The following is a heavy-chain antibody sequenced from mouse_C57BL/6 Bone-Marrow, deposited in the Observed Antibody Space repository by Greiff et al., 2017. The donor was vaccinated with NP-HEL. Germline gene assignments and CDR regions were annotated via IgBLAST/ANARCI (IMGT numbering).Heavy chain of an antibody. D-gene: IGHD2-14*01. V-gene: IGHV1-26*01. CDR3: AREGYDVY. CDR2: INPNNGGT. J-gene: IGHJ3*01. Sequence: EVQLQQSGPELVKPGASVKISCKASGYTFTDYYMNWVKQSHGKSLEWIGDINPNNGGTIYNHKFKGKATLTVDKSSSTASMELRCLTSEVSAFYYCAREGYDVYWGQGTLVTVSA. CDR1: GYTFTDYY.